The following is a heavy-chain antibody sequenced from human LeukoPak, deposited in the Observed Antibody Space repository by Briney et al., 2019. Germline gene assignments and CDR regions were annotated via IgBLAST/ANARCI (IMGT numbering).Heavy chain of an antibody. CDR2: ITGSGGHT. V-gene: IGHV3-23*01. D-gene: IGHD3-22*01. CDR1: GFTFRNHA. CDR3: TKDDYYGNSEYYGSFQS. Sequence: PGGSLRLSCAGSGFTFRNHAMTWIRQAPGKGLEWVSSITGSGGHTHSADSVKGRFTISRDNSENTLHLQMSSLKAEDAAIYYCTKDDYYGNSEYYGSFQSWGQGILVIVAS. J-gene: IGHJ1*01.